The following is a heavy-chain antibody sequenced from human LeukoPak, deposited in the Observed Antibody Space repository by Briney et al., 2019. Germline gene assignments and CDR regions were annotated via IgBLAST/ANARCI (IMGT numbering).Heavy chain of an antibody. CDR1: GFTFSSYS. Sequence: PGGSLRLSCAASGFTFSSYSMNWVRQAPGKGLECVSSFSSSSSYIYYADSVKGRFTISRDNAKNSLYLQMNSLRAEDTAVYYCARDVVGATTWFDPWGQGTLVTVSS. CDR3: ARDVVGATTWFDP. CDR2: FSSSSSYI. V-gene: IGHV3-21*01. D-gene: IGHD1-26*01. J-gene: IGHJ5*02.